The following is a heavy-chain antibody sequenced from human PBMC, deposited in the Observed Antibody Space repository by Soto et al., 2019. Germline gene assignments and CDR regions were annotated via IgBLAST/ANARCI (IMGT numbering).Heavy chain of an antibody. J-gene: IGHJ4*02. D-gene: IGHD3-16*02. CDR1: GLTFSNAW. V-gene: IGHV3-15*01. CDR3: TTLMITFGGVIGVFDY. Sequence: PGGSLRLSCAASGLTFSNAWMSWVRQAPGKGLEWVGRIKSKTDGGTTDYAAPVKGRFTISRDDSKNTLYLQMNSLKTEDTAVFYCTTLMITFGGVIGVFDYWGQGTQVTVSS. CDR2: IKSKTDGGTT.